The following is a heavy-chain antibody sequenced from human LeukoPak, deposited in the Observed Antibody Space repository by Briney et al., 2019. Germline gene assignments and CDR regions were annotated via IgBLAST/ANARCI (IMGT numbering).Heavy chain of an antibody. D-gene: IGHD6-6*01. CDR1: GGSISSGGYY. Sequence: PSETLSLTCTVSGGSISSGGYYWSWIRQPPGKGLEWIGYIYHSGSTYYNPSLKSRVTISVDRSKNQFSLKLSSVTAADTAVYYCARDPRYSSSPAYYMDVWGKGTTVTVSS. CDR3: ARDPRYSSSPAYYMDV. J-gene: IGHJ6*03. V-gene: IGHV4-30-2*01. CDR2: IYHSGST.